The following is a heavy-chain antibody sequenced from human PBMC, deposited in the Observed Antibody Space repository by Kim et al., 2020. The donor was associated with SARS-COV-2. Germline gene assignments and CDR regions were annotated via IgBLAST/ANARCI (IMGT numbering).Heavy chain of an antibody. J-gene: IGHJ4*02. Sequence: GGSLRLSCAASGFTFDDYAMHWVRQAPGKGLEWVSLISGDGGSTYYADSVKGRFTISRDNSKNSLYLQMNSLRTEDTALYYCAKEYYYDSSGYYGLNYFDYWGQGTLVTVSA. CDR3: AKEYYYDSSGYYGLNYFDY. CDR1: GFTFDDYA. D-gene: IGHD3-22*01. CDR2: ISGDGGST. V-gene: IGHV3-43*02.